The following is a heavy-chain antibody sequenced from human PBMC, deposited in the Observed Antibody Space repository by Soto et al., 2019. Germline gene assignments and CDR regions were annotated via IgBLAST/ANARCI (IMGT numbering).Heavy chain of an antibody. D-gene: IGHD2-15*01. Sequence: ASVKVSCKASGYAFTGYYMHWLRQAPGQGLEWMGWINPNSGGTNYAQKFQGRVTMTRDTSISTAYMELSRLSSDDTGVYYCARDGRLRYFDYWGQGTLVTVSS. CDR2: INPNSGGT. V-gene: IGHV1-2*02. J-gene: IGHJ4*02. CDR1: GYAFTGYY. CDR3: ARDGRLRYFDY.